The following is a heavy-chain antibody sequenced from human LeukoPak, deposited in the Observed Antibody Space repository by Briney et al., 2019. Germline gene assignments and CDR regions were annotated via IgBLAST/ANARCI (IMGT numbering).Heavy chain of an antibody. J-gene: IGHJ4*02. D-gene: IGHD1-26*01. CDR3: ARIGWELPHTDYYFDY. Sequence: ASVKVSYKASGYIFTNYAMHWVRQAPGQRLEWMGRISGGSGDTKYSQKFQDRVTITRDTSASTAYMELSSLRSEDTAVYYCARIGWELPHTDYYFDYWGQGTLVTVSS. CDR2: ISGGSGDT. CDR1: GYIFTNYA. V-gene: IGHV1-3*01.